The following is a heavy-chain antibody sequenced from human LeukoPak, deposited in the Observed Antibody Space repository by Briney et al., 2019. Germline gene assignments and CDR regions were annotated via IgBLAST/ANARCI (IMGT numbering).Heavy chain of an antibody. CDR1: GFIFSDYS. CDR3: ARGEDAIVGVPGPNY. V-gene: IGHV3-48*01. CDR2: ISSSSSTV. J-gene: IGHJ4*02. D-gene: IGHD1-26*01. Sequence: GGSLRLSCAASGFIFSDYSMNWVRQAPGKGLEWVSFISSSSSTVYYAHSVKGRFTISRDYANNSLFLQMNGLTAEDTAVYYCARGEDAIVGVPGPNYWGQGTLVSVSS.